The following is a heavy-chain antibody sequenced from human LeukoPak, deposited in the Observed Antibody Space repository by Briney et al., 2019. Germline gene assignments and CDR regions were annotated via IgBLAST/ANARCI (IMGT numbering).Heavy chain of an antibody. V-gene: IGHV3-30*18. J-gene: IGHJ4*02. Sequence: PGGSLRLSCAASGFTFSSYGMHWVRQAPGKGLEWVALISYDGNNKYYADSVKGRFTISRDNSKNTLYLQVNSLRAEDTAVYYCAKDPTAFGLEGLLGYWGQGTLVTVSS. CDR2: ISYDGNNK. D-gene: IGHD3-10*01. CDR1: GFTFSSYG. CDR3: AKDPTAFGLEGLLGY.